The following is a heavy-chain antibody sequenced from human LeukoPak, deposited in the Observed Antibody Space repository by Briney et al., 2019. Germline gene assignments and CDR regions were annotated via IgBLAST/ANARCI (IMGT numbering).Heavy chain of an antibody. V-gene: IGHV1-18*01. CDR3: ARVGVMWEVDY. CDR1: GNTFTNYG. CDR2: ISAYNGHA. J-gene: IGHJ4*02. Sequence: ASVKVSCKASGNTFTNYGLSWVRQAPGQGLEWMGWISAYNGHANYAQNLQGRVTMTTDTSTSTAYMELSRLRSDDTAVYYCARVGVMWEVDYWGQGTLVTVSS. D-gene: IGHD1-26*01.